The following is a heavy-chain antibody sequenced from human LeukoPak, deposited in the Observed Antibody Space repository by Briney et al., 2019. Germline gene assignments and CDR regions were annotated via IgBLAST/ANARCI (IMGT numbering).Heavy chain of an antibody. CDR2: ISSSGSTI. V-gene: IGHV3-48*03. J-gene: IGHJ4*02. Sequence: PGGSLRLSCAASGFTFSSYEMNWVRQAPGKGLEWVSYISSSGSTIYYADSVKGRFTISRDNAKNSLYLQMNSLRAEDTAVYYCAREIGVAATPLDYWGQGTLVTVSS. D-gene: IGHD2-15*01. CDR1: GFTFSSYE. CDR3: AREIGVAATPLDY.